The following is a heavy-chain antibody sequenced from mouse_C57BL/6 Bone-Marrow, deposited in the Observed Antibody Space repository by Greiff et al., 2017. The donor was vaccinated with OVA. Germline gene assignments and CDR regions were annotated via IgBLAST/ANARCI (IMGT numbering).Heavy chain of an antibody. D-gene: IGHD2-1*01. CDR3: ARGRFRNYVGSFAY. J-gene: IGHJ3*01. CDR1: GYAFTNYL. Sequence: QVQLQQSGAELVRPGTSVKVSCKASGYAFTNYLIEWVKQRPGQGLEWIGVINPGSGGTNYNEKFKGKATLTADKSSSTAYMQLSSLTSEDSAVYFCARGRFRNYVGSFAYWGQGTLVTVST. CDR2: INPGSGGT. V-gene: IGHV1-54*01.